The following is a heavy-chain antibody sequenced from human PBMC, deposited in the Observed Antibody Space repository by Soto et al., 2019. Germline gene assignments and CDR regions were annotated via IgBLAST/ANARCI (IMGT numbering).Heavy chain of an antibody. J-gene: IGHJ6*02. CDR2: IIPIVDIP. D-gene: IGHD2-15*01. CDR3: ASHFTGVLVLGTSPPGGDNYGWDV. Sequence: QVQLVQSGAEVKKPGSSVKVSCKASGGTFSRYTFTWVRQAPGQGLEWMGRIIPIVDIPNYAQNFQGRVTITADTSTSTAYMELSSLTSDETAVYYCASHFTGVLVLGTSPPGGDNYGWDVWGQGTTVSVS. CDR1: GGTFSRYT. V-gene: IGHV1-69*02.